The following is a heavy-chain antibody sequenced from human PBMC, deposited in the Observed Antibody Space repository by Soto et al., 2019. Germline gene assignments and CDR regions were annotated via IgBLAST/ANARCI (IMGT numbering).Heavy chain of an antibody. CDR1: GGSVSSGSYY. J-gene: IGHJ6*02. CDR3: ARDQRPRDYGMDV. CDR2: IYDSGSS. V-gene: IGHV4-61*01. Sequence: QVRLQESGPGLVKPSETLSLTCTVSGGSVSSGSYYWTWIRQPPGKGLEWIADIYDSGSSNYNPSLKSRVTISVDTSKNQFSLKLSSVTAADTAVYYCARDQRPRDYGMDVWGQGTTVTVSS.